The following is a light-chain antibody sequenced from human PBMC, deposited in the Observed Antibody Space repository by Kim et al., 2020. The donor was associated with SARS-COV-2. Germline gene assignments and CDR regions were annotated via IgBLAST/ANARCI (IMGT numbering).Light chain of an antibody. CDR1: QSSSSY. CDR2: AAS. Sequence: ASVGDRVTITCRASQSSSSYLNWYQQKPGKAPKLLIYAASSLQSGVPSRFSGSGSGTDFTLTISSLQPEDFATYYCQQSYSTPLTFGGGTKVDIK. CDR3: QQSYSTPLT. V-gene: IGKV1-39*01. J-gene: IGKJ4*01.